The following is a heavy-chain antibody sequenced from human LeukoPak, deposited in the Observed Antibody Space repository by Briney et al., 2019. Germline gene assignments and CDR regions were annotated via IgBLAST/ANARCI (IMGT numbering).Heavy chain of an antibody. CDR3: AKIGDSHEEQWLVTDYYYYGMDV. D-gene: IGHD6-19*01. Sequence: GGSLRLSCAASGFTFSSYSMNWVRQAPGKGLEWVAVISYDGSNKYYADSVKGRFTISRDNSKNTLYLQMNSLRAEDTAVYYCAKIGDSHEEQWLVTDYYYYGMDVWGQGTTVTVSS. V-gene: IGHV3-30*18. CDR2: ISYDGSNK. CDR1: GFTFSSYS. J-gene: IGHJ6*02.